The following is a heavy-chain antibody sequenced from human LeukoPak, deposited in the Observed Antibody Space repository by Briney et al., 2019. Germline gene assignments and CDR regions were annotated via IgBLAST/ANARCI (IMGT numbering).Heavy chain of an antibody. J-gene: IGHJ3*02. CDR2: IIPIFGTA. V-gene: IGHV1-69*13. CDR3: AREMITFGGVIVNAFDI. D-gene: IGHD3-16*02. CDR1: GGTFSSYA. Sequence: ASVKVSCKASGGTFSSYAISWVRQAPGQGLEWMGGIIPIFGTANYAQKFQGRVTITADESTSTAYMELSSLRSEGTAVYYCAREMITFGGVIVNAFDIWGQGTMVTVSS.